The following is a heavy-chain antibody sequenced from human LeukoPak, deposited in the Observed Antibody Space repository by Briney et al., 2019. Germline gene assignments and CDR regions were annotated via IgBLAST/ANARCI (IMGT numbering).Heavy chain of an antibody. CDR3: VPRPLDP. CDR1: GFTFSSYG. J-gene: IGHJ5*02. Sequence: GGSLRLSCAASGFTFSSYGMHWVRQAPGKGLEWVAFIRYDGSNKYYADSVKGRFAISRDNSKNTLYLQMNSLRAEDTAVYYCVPRPLDPWGQGTLVTVSS. V-gene: IGHV3-30*02. CDR2: IRYDGSNK.